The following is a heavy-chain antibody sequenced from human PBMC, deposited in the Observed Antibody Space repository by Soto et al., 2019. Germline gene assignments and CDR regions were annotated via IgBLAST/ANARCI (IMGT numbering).Heavy chain of an antibody. J-gene: IGHJ4*02. CDR1: GFTFSSYA. V-gene: IGHV3-64*01. Sequence: GGSLRLSCAASGFTFSSYAMHWVRQAPGKGLEYVSVISSSGGITYYASSVKGRFTISRDNSKNTLYLQMGSLRAEDMAMYYCARTSKYYFDYWGQGTLVTVSS. CDR2: ISSSGGIT. CDR3: ARTSKYYFDY.